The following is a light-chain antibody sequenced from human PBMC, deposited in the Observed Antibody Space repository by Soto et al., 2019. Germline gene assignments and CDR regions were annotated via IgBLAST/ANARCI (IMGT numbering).Light chain of an antibody. J-gene: IGKJ5*01. CDR1: QSIGKH. CDR2: SVS. V-gene: IGKV1-39*01. CDR3: QQGYSSAIT. Sequence: DFQMTQSPSTLSASVGDRVTITCRASQSIGKHLKWNQQKPGKAPTFLIYSVSSLQSGVPSRFSGSGSGTDLTLTINSLQPEDFATYYCQQGYSSAITIGQGTRLEIK.